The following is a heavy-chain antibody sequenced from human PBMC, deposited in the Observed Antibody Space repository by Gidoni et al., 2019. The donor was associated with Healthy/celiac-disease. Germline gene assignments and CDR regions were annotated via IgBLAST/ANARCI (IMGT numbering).Heavy chain of an antibody. Sequence: CAASGFTFDDYAMHWVRQAPGKGLEWVSGISWNSGSIGYADSVKGRFTISRDNAKNSLYLQMNSLRAEDTALYYCASRRGGYSYGYRDYWGQGTLVTVSS. CDR1: GFTFDDYA. CDR2: ISWNSGSI. CDR3: ASRRGGYSYGYRDY. J-gene: IGHJ4*02. D-gene: IGHD5-18*01. V-gene: IGHV3-9*01.